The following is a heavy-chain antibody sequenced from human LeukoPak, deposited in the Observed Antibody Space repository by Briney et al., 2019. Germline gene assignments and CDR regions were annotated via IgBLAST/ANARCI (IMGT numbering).Heavy chain of an antibody. CDR3: AKDMGPQQLARDAFDI. J-gene: IGHJ3*02. CDR1: GFTFDDYA. V-gene: IGHV3-43D*03. Sequence: GSLGLSFAASGFTFDDYAMHWVRPAPGKGVEWVSLINWDGGSTYYADSVKGRFTISRDNSKNSLYLQMNSLSAEDTALYYCAKDMGPQQLARDAFDIWGQGTMVTVSS. CDR2: INWDGGST. D-gene: IGHD6-13*01.